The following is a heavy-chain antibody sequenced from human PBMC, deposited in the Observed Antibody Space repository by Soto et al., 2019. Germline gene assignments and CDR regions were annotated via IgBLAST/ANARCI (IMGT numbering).Heavy chain of an antibody. CDR2: ISSSSSTI. V-gene: IGHV3-48*01. CDR1: GFTFSSYA. Sequence: GESLKISCAASGFTFSSYAMSWVRQAPGKGLEWVSYISSSSSTIYYADSVKGRFTISRDNAKNSLYLQMNSLRAEDTAVYYCARDQKWLRLYYYYGMDVWGQGTTVTVSS. J-gene: IGHJ6*02. CDR3: ARDQKWLRLYYYYGMDV. D-gene: IGHD6-19*01.